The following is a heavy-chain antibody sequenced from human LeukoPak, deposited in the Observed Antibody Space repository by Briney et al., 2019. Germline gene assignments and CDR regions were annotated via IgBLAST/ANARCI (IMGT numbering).Heavy chain of an antibody. J-gene: IGHJ4*02. CDR3: ARGNRDFWSGYYIYYFDY. CDR1: GYTFTGYY. Sequence: GASVKVSCKASGYTFTGYYMHWVRQAPGQGLEWMGWINPNSGGTNYAQKFQGRVTMTRDTSISTAYMELSRLRSDDTAVYYCARGNRDFWSGYYIYYFDYWGQGTLVTVSS. V-gene: IGHV1-2*02. CDR2: INPNSGGT. D-gene: IGHD3-3*01.